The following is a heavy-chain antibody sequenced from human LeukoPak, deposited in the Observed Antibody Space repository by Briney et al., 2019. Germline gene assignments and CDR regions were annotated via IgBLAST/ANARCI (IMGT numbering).Heavy chain of an antibody. V-gene: IGHV3-21*01. Sequence: GGSLRLSCAASGFTFSSYSMNWVRQAPGKGLEWVSSTSSSSSYIYYADSVKGRFTISRDNAKNSLYLQMNSLRAEDTAVYYCARDMLPWFGELYYFDYWGQGTLVTVSS. CDR1: GFTFSSYS. CDR2: TSSSSSYI. J-gene: IGHJ4*02. CDR3: ARDMLPWFGELYYFDY. D-gene: IGHD3-10*01.